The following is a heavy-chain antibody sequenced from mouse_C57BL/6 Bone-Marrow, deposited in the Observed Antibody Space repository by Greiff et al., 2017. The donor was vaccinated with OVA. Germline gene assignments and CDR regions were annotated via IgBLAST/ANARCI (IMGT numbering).Heavy chain of an antibody. Sequence: EVKVEESGGGLVQPGGSLKLSCAASGFTFSDYYMYWVRQTPEKRLEWVAYISNGGGSTYYPDTVKGRFTISRDNAKNTLYLQMSRLKSEDTAMYYCARSGRGVDYWGQGTSVTVSS. V-gene: IGHV5-12*01. J-gene: IGHJ4*01. CDR3: ARSGRGVDY. CDR1: GFTFSDYY. CDR2: ISNGGGST.